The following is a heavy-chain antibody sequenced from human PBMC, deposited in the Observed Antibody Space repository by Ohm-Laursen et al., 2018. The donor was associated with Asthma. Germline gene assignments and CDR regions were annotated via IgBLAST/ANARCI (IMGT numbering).Heavy chain of an antibody. V-gene: IGHV3-30-3*01. Sequence: SLRLSCAAPGFTFSSYAMHWVRQAPGKGLEWVAVISYDGSNKYYADSVKGRFTISRDNSKNTLYLQMNSLRAEDTAVYYCARDFDYYDSSGRHYGMDVWGQGTTVTVSS. CDR1: GFTFSSYA. CDR2: ISYDGSNK. CDR3: ARDFDYYDSSGRHYGMDV. J-gene: IGHJ6*02. D-gene: IGHD3-22*01.